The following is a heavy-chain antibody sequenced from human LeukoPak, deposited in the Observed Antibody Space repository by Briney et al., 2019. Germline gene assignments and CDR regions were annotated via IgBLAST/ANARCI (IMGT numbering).Heavy chain of an antibody. CDR3: ARGPYCTNGVCHYGMDV. D-gene: IGHD2-8*01. J-gene: IGHJ6*02. Sequence: SETLSLTCAVYGGSFSGYYWSRIRQPPGKGLEWIGEINHSVSTNHNPSLKSRVTMSVDTSKNQFSLKLSSVTAADTAVYFCARGPYCTNGVCHYGMDVWGQGTTVTVSS. V-gene: IGHV4-34*01. CDR2: INHSVST. CDR1: GGSFSGYY.